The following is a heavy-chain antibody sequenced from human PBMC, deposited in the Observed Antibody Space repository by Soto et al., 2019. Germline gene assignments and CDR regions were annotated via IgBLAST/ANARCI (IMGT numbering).Heavy chain of an antibody. D-gene: IGHD5-12*01. CDR3: ARDRYSAYDYYYFGMDV. V-gene: IGHV3-53*01. CDR1: GFTVSSNY. Sequence: GGSLRLACAASGFTVSSNYMSWVRQAPGKGLEWVSVIYSGGSTYYADSVKGRFTISRDNSKNTLYLQMNSPRAEDTAVYYCARDRYSAYDYYYFGMDVWGQGTTVTVSS. J-gene: IGHJ6*02. CDR2: IYSGGST.